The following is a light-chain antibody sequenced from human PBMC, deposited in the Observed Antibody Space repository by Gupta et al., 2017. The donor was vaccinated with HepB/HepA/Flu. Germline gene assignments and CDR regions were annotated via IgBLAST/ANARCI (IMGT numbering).Light chain of an antibody. CDR3: QQRNNCPWT. CDR1: QSVRSY. CDR2: DAS. V-gene: IGKV3-11*01. Sequence: EIVLTQSPVNLSLSPGERATLSYRASQSVRSYLAWYQKKPGQPPRFLIYDASKRANGFPGRFSGSGYGTEFTLTISSREPEDSAVYYCQQRNNCPWTFGQGTKVEIK. J-gene: IGKJ1*01.